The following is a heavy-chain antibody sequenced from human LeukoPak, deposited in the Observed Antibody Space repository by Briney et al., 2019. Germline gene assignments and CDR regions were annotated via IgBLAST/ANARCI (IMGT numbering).Heavy chain of an antibody. Sequence: GSLRLSCAASGFTFSSYWMHWARQAPGKGLVWVSRFNRDGSSTSYADSVKGRFTISRDNAKNTLYLQMNSLRAEDTAVYYCARGLSGYSSSLGYWGQGTLVTVSS. CDR1: GFTFSSYW. J-gene: IGHJ4*02. CDR2: FNRDGSST. D-gene: IGHD6-6*01. CDR3: ARGLSGYSSSLGY. V-gene: IGHV3-74*01.